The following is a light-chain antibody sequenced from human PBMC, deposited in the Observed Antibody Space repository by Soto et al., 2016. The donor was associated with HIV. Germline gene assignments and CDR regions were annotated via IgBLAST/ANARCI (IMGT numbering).Light chain of an antibody. CDR2: DDS. CDR1: NLGSKS. V-gene: IGLV3-21*03. CDR3: QVWDNTSDHYV. Sequence: SSVLTQPPSVSVAPGKTARITCGGDNLGSKSVHWYQQKPGQAPVLVVYDDSDRPSGIPERFSGSNSGNTATLTISRVEAGDEADYYCQVWDNTSDHYVFGTGTKVTVL. J-gene: IGLJ1*01.